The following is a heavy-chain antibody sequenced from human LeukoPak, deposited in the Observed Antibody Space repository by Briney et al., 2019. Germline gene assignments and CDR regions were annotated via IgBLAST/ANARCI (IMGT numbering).Heavy chain of an antibody. Sequence: SETLSLTCTVSGGSISSYYWSWIRQPPGKGLEWIGYIYYSGSTNYNPSLKSRVTISVDTSKNQFSLKLSSVTAADTAVYYCARNYDFWSGYNWFDPWGQGTLVIVSS. CDR3: ARNYDFWSGYNWFDP. D-gene: IGHD3-3*01. J-gene: IGHJ5*02. V-gene: IGHV4-59*01. CDR2: IYYSGST. CDR1: GGSISSYY.